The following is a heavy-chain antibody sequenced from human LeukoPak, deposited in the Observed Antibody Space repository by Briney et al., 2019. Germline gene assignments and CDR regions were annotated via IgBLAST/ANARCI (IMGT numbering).Heavy chain of an antibody. Sequence: PGGSLRLSCAASGFDLNTYEMNWVRQAPGKGLEWIADIPISGHTKNYADSVKGRFTISRDNAGTSLYLQMNSLRVEDTGVYYCARGDPHADLWGQGTLVTVSS. CDR1: GFDLNTYE. V-gene: IGHV3-48*03. CDR3: ARGDPHADL. J-gene: IGHJ5*02. CDR2: IPISGHTK.